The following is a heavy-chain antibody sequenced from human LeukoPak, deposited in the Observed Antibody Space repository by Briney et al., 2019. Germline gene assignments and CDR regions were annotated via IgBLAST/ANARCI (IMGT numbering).Heavy chain of an antibody. Sequence: GGSLRLSCAASRFTFSDYYMSWIRQAPGKGLEWVSYISTSGNTIYYADSVKGRFTISRDNAKTSLYLQMNSLRAEDTAVYYCARGYSYGASGFDYWGQGTLVTVSS. CDR2: ISTSGNTI. CDR1: RFTFSDYY. D-gene: IGHD5-18*01. J-gene: IGHJ4*02. V-gene: IGHV3-11*04. CDR3: ARGYSYGASGFDY.